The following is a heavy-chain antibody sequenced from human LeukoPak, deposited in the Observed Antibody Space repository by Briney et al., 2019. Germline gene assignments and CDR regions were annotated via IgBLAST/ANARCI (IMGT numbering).Heavy chain of an antibody. CDR2: ITSSGTYI. Sequence: GGSLRLSCAASSEFTFSSYSMNWVRQAPGKGLEWVSSITSSGTYIYYVDSVKGRFTVSRDNAKNSLYLQMNSLRAEDTAMYYCARDLRGYDSSWFDPWGQGTLVTVSS. CDR3: ARDLRGYDSSWFDP. J-gene: IGHJ5*02. CDR1: EFTFSSYS. D-gene: IGHD5-12*01. V-gene: IGHV3-21*01.